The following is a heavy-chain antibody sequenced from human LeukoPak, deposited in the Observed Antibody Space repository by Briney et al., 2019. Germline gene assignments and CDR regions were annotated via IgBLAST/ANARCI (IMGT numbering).Heavy chain of an antibody. CDR1: GYTFTGYY. J-gene: IGHJ6*02. Sequence: ASVEVSCKASGYTFTGYYMHWVRQAPGQGLERMGWINPNSGGTNYAQKFQGGVTMTRDTSISTAYMELSRLRSDDTAVYYCARANDFWSGYSVWGQGTTVTVSS. D-gene: IGHD3-3*01. CDR3: ARANDFWSGYSV. CDR2: INPNSGGT. V-gene: IGHV1-2*02.